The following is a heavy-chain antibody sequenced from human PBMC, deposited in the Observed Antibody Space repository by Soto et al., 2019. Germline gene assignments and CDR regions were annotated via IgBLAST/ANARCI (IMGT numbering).Heavy chain of an antibody. V-gene: IGHV1-8*01. J-gene: IGHJ6*03. CDR1: GYTFTSYD. CDR2: MNPNSGNT. D-gene: IGHD3-9*01. CDR3: ARGGAGYYSHYMDV. Sequence: ASVKVSCKASGYTFTSYDINWLLQATGQGLEWMGWMNPNSGNTGYAQKFQGRVTMTRNTSISTAYMELSSLRSEDTAVYYCARGGAGYYSHYMDVWGKGTTVTVSS.